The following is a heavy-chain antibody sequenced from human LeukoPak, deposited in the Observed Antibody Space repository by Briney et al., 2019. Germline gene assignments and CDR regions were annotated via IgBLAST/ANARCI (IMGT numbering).Heavy chain of an antibody. V-gene: IGHV4-61*02. D-gene: IGHD6-19*01. J-gene: IGHJ4*02. Sequence: KSSETLSLTCTVSGGSISSGSYYWSWIRQPAGKGLEWIGRIYTSGSTNYNPSLKSRVTISVDTSKHQFSLKLSSVTAADTAVYYCARHRASSGWLLFDYWGQGTLVTVSS. CDR2: IYTSGST. CDR1: GGSISSGSYY. CDR3: ARHRASSGWLLFDY.